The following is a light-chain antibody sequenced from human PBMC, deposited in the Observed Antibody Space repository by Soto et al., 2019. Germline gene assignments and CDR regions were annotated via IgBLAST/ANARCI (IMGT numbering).Light chain of an antibody. Sequence: DIPMTQSPSSLSASVGDRVTITCRASQSISSYLNWYQQKPGKAPKLLIYAASSLQSGVPSRFSGSGSGTDFTLTISSLQPEDVATYYCQHSYSTPHTFGQGTKLEIK. CDR3: QHSYSTPHT. CDR1: QSISSY. CDR2: AAS. J-gene: IGKJ2*01. V-gene: IGKV1-39*01.